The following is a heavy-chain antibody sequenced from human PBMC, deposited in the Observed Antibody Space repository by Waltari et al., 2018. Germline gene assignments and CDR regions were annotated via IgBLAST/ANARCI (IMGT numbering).Heavy chain of an antibody. Sequence: QVRLQESGPGLVKPSETLSLTCGVSGYSISSGYYWGWIRQPPGKGLEWIGSIYHSGSNYYNPSLKSRVTISVDTSKNQFSLKLSSVTAADTAVYYCARHPDYGSGRFSYWGQGTLVTVSS. D-gene: IGHD3-10*01. J-gene: IGHJ4*02. CDR3: ARHPDYGSGRFSY. CDR2: IYHSGSN. CDR1: GYSISSGYY. V-gene: IGHV4-38-2*01.